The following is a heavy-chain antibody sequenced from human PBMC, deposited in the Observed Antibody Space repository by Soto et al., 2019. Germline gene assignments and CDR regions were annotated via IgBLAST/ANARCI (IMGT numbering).Heavy chain of an antibody. CDR1: GGSISSGGYY. CDR3: ARGLGYCSSTSCSSPGANYYYYYMDV. V-gene: IGHV4-31*03. CDR2: IYYSGST. D-gene: IGHD2-2*01. Sequence: SETLSLTCTISGGSISSGGYYSSCIRQHPGKGLEWLGYIYYSGSTSYNPSLKSRVTISVDTSKNQFSLKLSSVTAADTAVYYCARGLGYCSSTSCSSPGANYYYYYMDVWGKGTTVTV. J-gene: IGHJ6*03.